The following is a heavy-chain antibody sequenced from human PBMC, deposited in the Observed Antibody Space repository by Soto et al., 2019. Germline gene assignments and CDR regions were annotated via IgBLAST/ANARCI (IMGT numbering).Heavy chain of an antibody. D-gene: IGHD3-22*01. CDR2: INPSGGST. Sequence: SVKVSCTSSGYTFTSYYMHWVRQAPGQGLEWMGIINPSGGSTSYAQKFQGRVTMTRDTSTSTVYMELSSLRSEDTAVYYCARVRRSSGYYYGYWGQGTPVTVSS. V-gene: IGHV1-46*01. J-gene: IGHJ4*02. CDR3: ARVRRSSGYYYGY. CDR1: GYTFTSYY.